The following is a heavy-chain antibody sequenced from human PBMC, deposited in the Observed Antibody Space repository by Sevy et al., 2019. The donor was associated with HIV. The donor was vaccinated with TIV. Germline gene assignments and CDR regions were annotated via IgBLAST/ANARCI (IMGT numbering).Heavy chain of an antibody. CDR3: AGDGGCSSTSCLLYFDY. CDR2: ISSGSSYI. CDR1: GFTFSSYS. J-gene: IGHJ4*02. V-gene: IGHV3-21*01. Sequence: GGSLRLSCAASGFTFSSYSMNWVRQAPGKGLEWVSSISSGSSYIYYADSVKGRFTICRDNAKNSLYLQMNSLRAEDTVVYYCAGDGGCSSTSCLLYFDYWGQGTLVTVSS. D-gene: IGHD2-2*01.